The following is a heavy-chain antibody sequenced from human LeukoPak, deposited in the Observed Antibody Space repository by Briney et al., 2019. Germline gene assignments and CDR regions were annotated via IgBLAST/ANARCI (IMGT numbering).Heavy chain of an antibody. J-gene: IGHJ4*02. D-gene: IGHD3-10*01. V-gene: IGHV3-23*01. CDR3: AKFTFRLGFGEYDY. CDR1: GFTFSSYA. CDR2: ISGSGGST. Sequence: GGSLRLSCAASGFTFSSYAMSWVRQAPGKGLEWVSAISGSGGSTYYADSVKGRFTISRDNSKNTLYLQMNSLRAEDTAVYYFAKFTFRLGFGEYDYWGQGTLVTVSS.